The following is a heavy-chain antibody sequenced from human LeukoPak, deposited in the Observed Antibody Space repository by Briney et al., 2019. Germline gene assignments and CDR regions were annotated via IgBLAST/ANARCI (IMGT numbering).Heavy chain of an antibody. J-gene: IGHJ4*02. CDR3: ARDVMVRGYSYGPGL. CDR1: GGSISSNS. Sequence: PSDTLSLTCTVSGGSISSNSWSWIRQPPGKGLEWIGYIYYSGSTNYNPSLKSRVTISVDTSKSQFSLRLSSVTAADTAVYFCARDVMVRGYSYGPGLWGQGTLVTVSS. CDR2: IYYSGST. D-gene: IGHD5-18*01. V-gene: IGHV4-59*01.